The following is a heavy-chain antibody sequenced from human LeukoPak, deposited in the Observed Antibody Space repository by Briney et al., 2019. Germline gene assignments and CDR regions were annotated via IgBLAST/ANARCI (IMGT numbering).Heavy chain of an antibody. CDR3: ARVKPDYYYYMDV. D-gene: IGHD1-14*01. CDR1: GYTFIRYD. V-gene: IGHV1-8*01. Sequence: ASVKVSCMASGYTFIRYDMSWVRQAPGQGLEWMGWMNPNSGNTDYAQKFQGRVTITRNTSISTVYMELSSLRSEDTAVYYCARVKPDYYYYMDVWGKGTTVTVSS. J-gene: IGHJ6*03. CDR2: MNPNSGNT.